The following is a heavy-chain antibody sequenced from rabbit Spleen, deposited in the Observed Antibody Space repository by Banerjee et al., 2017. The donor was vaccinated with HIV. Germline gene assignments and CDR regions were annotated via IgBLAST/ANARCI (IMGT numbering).Heavy chain of an antibody. D-gene: IGHD1-1*01. CDR3: ASDYLYAPSGYHDGVDAFDP. CDR1: GFSFSYSDY. Sequence: QSLEESGGDLVKPGASLTLTCTASGFSFSYSDYMCWVRQPPGKGSEWIACIGAGVSYTTYYATWAKGRFTISKTSSTTVTLQMTSLTAADTATYFCASDYLYAPSGYHDGVDAFDPWGQGTLVTVS. CDR2: IGAGVSYTT. J-gene: IGHJ2*01. V-gene: IGHV1S40*01.